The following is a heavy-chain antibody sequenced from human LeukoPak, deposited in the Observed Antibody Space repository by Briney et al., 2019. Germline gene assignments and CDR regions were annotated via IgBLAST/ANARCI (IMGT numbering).Heavy chain of an antibody. Sequence: SETLSLTCTVSGVSISSSSYYWGWIRQPPGKGLEWIGSIYYSGSTYYNPSLKRRVTISVYTSKNQFSLKLSSVTAADTAVYYCARRPEFTNHYYYYMDVWGKGTTVTVSS. J-gene: IGHJ6*03. CDR2: IYYSGST. CDR1: GVSISSSSYY. CDR3: ARRPEFTNHYYYYMDV. V-gene: IGHV4-39*01.